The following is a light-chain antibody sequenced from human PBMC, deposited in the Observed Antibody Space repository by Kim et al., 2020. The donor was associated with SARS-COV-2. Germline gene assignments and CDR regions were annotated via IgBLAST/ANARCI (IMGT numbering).Light chain of an antibody. CDR3: QQYFDFPYT. CDR2: AAY. CDR1: QNIARY. V-gene: IGKV1D-8*02. Sequence: SASPGDKVTITCRLTQNIARYLAWFQQRPGKAPPLLIYAAYTLHTGAPSRFSGSGSGTDFTLTINPLQSEDSATYFCQQYFDFPYTFGQGPKLEI. J-gene: IGKJ2*01.